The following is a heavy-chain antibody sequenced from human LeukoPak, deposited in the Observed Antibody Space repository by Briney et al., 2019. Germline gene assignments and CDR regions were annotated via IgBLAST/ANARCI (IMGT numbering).Heavy chain of an antibody. Sequence: GGSVRLSCAASGFRFSDYWMNWVRQAPGKGLEWVANINEEGSKIYYVDSVKGRFTISRDNAKNSLYLQMSSLRAEDTAVYYCARAMDVWGQGTTVIVSS. J-gene: IGHJ6*02. CDR1: GFRFSDYW. V-gene: IGHV3-7*01. CDR3: ARAMDV. CDR2: INEEGSKI.